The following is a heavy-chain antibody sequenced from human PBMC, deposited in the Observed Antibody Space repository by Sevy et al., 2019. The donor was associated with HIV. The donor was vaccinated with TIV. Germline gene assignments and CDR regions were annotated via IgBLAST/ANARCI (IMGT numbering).Heavy chain of an antibody. V-gene: IGHV3-23*01. CDR3: AKDRIWELGDAFDI. J-gene: IGHJ3*02. CDR1: GFTFSSYA. Sequence: GGSLRLSCAASGFTFSSYAMSWVRQAPGKGLEWVSGLSGNGGSTNYGDSVKGRFALSRDNSKNTLYLQMNNLRAEDKAIYFCAKDRIWELGDAFDIWGQGTMVTVSS. CDR2: LSGNGGST. D-gene: IGHD1-7*01.